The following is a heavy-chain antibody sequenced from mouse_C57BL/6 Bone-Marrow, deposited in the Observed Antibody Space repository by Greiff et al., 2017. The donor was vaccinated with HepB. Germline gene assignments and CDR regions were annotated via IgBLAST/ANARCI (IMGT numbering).Heavy chain of an antibody. D-gene: IGHD2-4*01. CDR2: IYPRSGNT. CDR1: GYTFTSYG. CDR3: ARPFYDYDGFAY. J-gene: IGHJ3*01. V-gene: IGHV1-81*01. Sequence: VKLQESGAELARPGASVKLSCKASGYTFTSYGISWVKQRTGQGLEWIGEIYPRSGNTYYNEKFKGKATLTADKSSSTAYMELRSLTSEDSAVYFCARPFYDYDGFAYWGQGTLVTVSA.